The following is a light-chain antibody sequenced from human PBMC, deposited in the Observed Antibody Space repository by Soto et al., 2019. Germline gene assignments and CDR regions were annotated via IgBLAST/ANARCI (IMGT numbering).Light chain of an antibody. CDR2: DAS. J-gene: IGKJ1*01. CDR1: QSFSGW. V-gene: IGKV1-5*01. CDR3: QQFRT. Sequence: DIQITQSPPTLSSYLLDIVTVTCRGSQSFSGWLGWYQQKPGKAPKLMIYDASNLESGVPSRFSGSGSGTEFTLTISSLQPDDFATYYCQQFRTFGQGTKVDIK.